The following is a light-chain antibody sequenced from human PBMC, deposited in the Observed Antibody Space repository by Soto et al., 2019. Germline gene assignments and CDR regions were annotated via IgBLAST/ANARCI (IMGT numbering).Light chain of an antibody. J-gene: IGLJ7*01. CDR2: ENN. CDR3: QSYDSTNQGV. Sequence: NFMLTQPHSVSESPGKTVTISCTGSSGSIASNYVQWYQQRPGSAPTTVIYENNLRPSGVPDRFSGSIDSSSNSASLTISGLKTEDEADYYCQSYDSTNQGVFGGGTQLTVL. V-gene: IGLV6-57*02. CDR1: SGSIASNY.